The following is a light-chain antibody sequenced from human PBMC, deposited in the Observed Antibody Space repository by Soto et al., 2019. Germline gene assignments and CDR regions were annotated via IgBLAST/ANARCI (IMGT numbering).Light chain of an antibody. CDR1: QGISSW. V-gene: IGKV1D-12*01. CDR2: AAS. J-gene: IGKJ5*01. CDR3: QPGNSFPIN. Sequence: DSHVTQFQYSESAAVGNRVDIGCRASQGISSWLAWYQQKPGKAPKLLIYAASSLQSGVPSRFSGSGSGTDFTLTLCSLPPEDFATYYYQPGNSFPINFGEGTRLEIK.